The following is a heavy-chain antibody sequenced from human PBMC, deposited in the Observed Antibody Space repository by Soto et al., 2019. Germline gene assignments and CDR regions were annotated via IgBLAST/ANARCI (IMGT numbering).Heavy chain of an antibody. Sequence: SETLSLTCAVYGGSFSGYYWSWIRQPPGKGLEWIGEINHSGSTNYNPSLKSRVTISVDTSKNQFSLKLSSVTAADTAVYYCARGHHVWGSYRVYGMDVWGKGTRVTVSS. D-gene: IGHD3-16*02. CDR1: GGSFSGYY. J-gene: IGHJ6*04. V-gene: IGHV4-34*01. CDR3: ARGHHVWGSYRVYGMDV. CDR2: INHSGST.